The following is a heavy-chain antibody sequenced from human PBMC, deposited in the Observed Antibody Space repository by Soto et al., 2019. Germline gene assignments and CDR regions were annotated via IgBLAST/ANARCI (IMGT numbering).Heavy chain of an antibody. V-gene: IGHV4-34*01. Sequence: SETLSLTCAVYGGSFSGYYWSWIRQPPGKGLEWIGEINHSGSTNYNPSLKSRVTISVDTSKNQFSLKLSSVTAADTAVYYCARDDFWSGYYSWWFDPWGQGT. J-gene: IGHJ5*02. CDR3: ARDDFWSGYYSWWFDP. CDR1: GGSFSGYY. D-gene: IGHD3-3*01. CDR2: INHSGST.